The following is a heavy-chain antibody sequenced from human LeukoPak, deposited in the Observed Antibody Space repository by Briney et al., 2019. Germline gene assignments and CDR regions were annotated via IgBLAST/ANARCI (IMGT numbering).Heavy chain of an antibody. J-gene: IGHJ4*02. Sequence: PSETLSLTCAVYGGSFSGYYRSWIRQPPGKGLEWIGEINHSGSTNYNPSLKSRVTISVDTSKNQFSLKLSSVTAADTAVYYCAREGLLGSGYTYWGDFDYWGQGTLVTVSS. CDR1: GGSFSGYY. CDR3: AREGLLGSGYTYWGDFDY. D-gene: IGHD2-21*01. V-gene: IGHV4-34*01. CDR2: INHSGST.